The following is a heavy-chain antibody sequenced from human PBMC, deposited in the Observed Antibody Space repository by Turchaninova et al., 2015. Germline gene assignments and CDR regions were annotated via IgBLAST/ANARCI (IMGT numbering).Heavy chain of an antibody. CDR2: ISPYNGKT. CDR3: ARWGYCGGGSCQLDH. Sequence: QVQLVQSGAEVKQPGASVKVSCKASGYTFTNYGIGWVRKGPGEGLEWIGRISPYNGKTSYAQNFQGTVTVTADTSTSTTYMDVRSLRSDDTAVYFCARWGYCGGGSCQLDHWGQGTLVTVSS. V-gene: IGHV1-18*04. J-gene: IGHJ4*02. D-gene: IGHD2-15*01. CDR1: GYTFTNYG.